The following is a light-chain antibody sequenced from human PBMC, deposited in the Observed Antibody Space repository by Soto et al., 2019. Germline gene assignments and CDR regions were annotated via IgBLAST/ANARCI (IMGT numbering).Light chain of an antibody. CDR2: DVS. Sequence: HSALIQPRSVSGSPGQSGTISCTGTSRDVGTYNYVSWYRQHPGKAPKLMISDVSKRPSGVPDRFSGSKSDNTASLTISGLQAEDEGDYYCCSYAGSYIFVFGTGTKVTVL. J-gene: IGLJ1*01. V-gene: IGLV2-11*01. CDR1: SRDVGTYNY. CDR3: CSYAGSYIFV.